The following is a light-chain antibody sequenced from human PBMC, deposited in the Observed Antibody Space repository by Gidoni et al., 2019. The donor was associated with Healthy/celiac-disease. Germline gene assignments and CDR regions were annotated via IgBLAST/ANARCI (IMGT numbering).Light chain of an antibody. V-gene: IGKV4-1*01. CDR3: QQYYSTPYT. CDR1: QSVLYSSNNKNY. Sequence: DIVMTPSTDFLAVSLAERANSNCKSRQSVLYSSNNKNYLSWYYKKTGQPPKLLIYWASTRESGVPDRCSGSGYGTEFTLTISSLQAEDVAVDYCQQYYSTPYTFXHXTKLEIK. J-gene: IGKJ2*01. CDR2: WAS.